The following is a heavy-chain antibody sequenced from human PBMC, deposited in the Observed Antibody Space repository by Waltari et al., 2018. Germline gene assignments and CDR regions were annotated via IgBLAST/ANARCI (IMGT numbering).Heavy chain of an antibody. CDR3: ARGRIYHDSSASGYYFDY. CDR1: GFTFSTYS. D-gene: IGHD3-22*01. V-gene: IGHV3-21*01. CDR2: ISSSSSSI. Sequence: EVQLVDSGGGLVKPGGSLRLSCAASGFTFSTYSMNWVRQVPGKGLEWVSSISSSSSSIYYADSVKGRFTISRDNAKNSLDLQMNSLRVEDTAVYYCARGRIYHDSSASGYYFDYWGQGTLVAGSS. J-gene: IGHJ4*02.